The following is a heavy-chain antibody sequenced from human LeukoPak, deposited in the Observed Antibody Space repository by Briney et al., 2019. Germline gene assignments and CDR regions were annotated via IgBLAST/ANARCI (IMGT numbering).Heavy chain of an antibody. CDR1: GLTFSSYW. D-gene: IGHD1-26*01. CDR2: IDSDGSST. CDR3: ARAWELRYNWFDP. Sequence: GGSLRLSCAASGLTFSSYWMHWVRQAPGKGLVWVSRIDSDGSSTSYADSVKGRFTISRDNAKNTLYLQMNSLRAEDTALYYCARAWELRYNWFDPWGQGTLVTVSS. J-gene: IGHJ5*02. V-gene: IGHV3-74*01.